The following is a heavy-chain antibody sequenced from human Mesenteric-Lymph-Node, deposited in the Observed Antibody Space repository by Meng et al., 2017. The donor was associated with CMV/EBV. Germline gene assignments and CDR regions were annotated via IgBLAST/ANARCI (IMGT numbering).Heavy chain of an antibody. CDR1: GFTFSSYA. CDR3: ARDMDYDSSGYYVSDAFDI. D-gene: IGHD3-22*01. CDR2: ISYDGSNK. V-gene: IGHV3-30-3*01. J-gene: IGHJ3*02. Sequence: GESLKISCAASGFTFSSYAMHWVRQAPGKGLEWVAVISYDGSNKYYADSVKGRFTISRDNSKNTLYLQMNSLRAEDTAVYYCARDMDYDSSGYYVSDAFDIWGQGTMVTVSS.